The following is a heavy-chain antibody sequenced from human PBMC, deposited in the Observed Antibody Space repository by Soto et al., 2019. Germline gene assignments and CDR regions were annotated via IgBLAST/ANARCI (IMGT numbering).Heavy chain of an antibody. CDR3: AKNGCSYPACYPYYYYVDV. D-gene: IGHD2-15*01. Sequence: EVQLLESGGGLVQPGGSLRLSCAASGFRLSDSAVSWVRQSPGKGLEGVSSLTVTGDSAFYSDSVKGRFTISSDISKRTLYLQMNSLRAEDTAVYYCAKNGCSYPACYPYYYYVDVWGRGTTVTVSS. V-gene: IGHV3-23*01. CDR1: GFRLSDSA. CDR2: LTVTGDSA. J-gene: IGHJ6*03.